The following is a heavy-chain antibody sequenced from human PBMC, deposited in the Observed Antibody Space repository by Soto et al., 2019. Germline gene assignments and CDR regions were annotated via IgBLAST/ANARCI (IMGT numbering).Heavy chain of an antibody. D-gene: IGHD3-3*01. CDR2: ISSSGSII. J-gene: IGHJ6*03. V-gene: IGHV3-11*01. CDR3: AREVTLWSGSLAGPGYNYYMDV. Sequence: QVQLVESGGGLVKPGGSLRLSCAASEFTFSDYYMSWIRQAPGKGLEWVSYISSSGSIINYADSVKGRFTISRDNAKNSLYLQMQSLRAEDTAVYYCAREVTLWSGSLAGPGYNYYMDVWGKGTTVTVSS. CDR1: EFTFSDYY.